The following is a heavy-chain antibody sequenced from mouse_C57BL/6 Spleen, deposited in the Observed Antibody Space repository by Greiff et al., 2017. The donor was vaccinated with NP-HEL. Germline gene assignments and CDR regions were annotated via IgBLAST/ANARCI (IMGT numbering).Heavy chain of an antibody. D-gene: IGHD2-4*01. Sequence: VQLQQSGAELVKPGASVKISCKASGYAFNSYWMNWVKQRPGKGLEWIGQIYPGVGDTNYNGKFKGKATLTADKSSSTAYMQLSSLTSEDTAVYFGARSGKSTMITTGFAYWGQGTLVTVSA. CDR3: ARSGKSTMITTGFAY. J-gene: IGHJ3*01. CDR2: IYPGVGDT. CDR1: GYAFNSYW. V-gene: IGHV1-80*01.